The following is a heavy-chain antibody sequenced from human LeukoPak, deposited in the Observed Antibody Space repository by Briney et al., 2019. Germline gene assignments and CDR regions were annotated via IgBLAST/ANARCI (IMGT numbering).Heavy chain of an antibody. CDR2: IHHSGST. CDR1: GVYISSGAYS. D-gene: IGHD4-23*01. V-gene: IGHV4-30-2*02. J-gene: IGHJ4*02. CDR3: ARRSPVWPDGGVGFFDY. Sequence: PSETLSLTCAISGVYISSGAYSWSWIRQPPGKGLEWIGYIHHSGSTHYNPSLKGRVTISVDRSSNQFSLKLSSVTAADTAVYYCARRSPVWPDGGVGFFDYWGQGTLVTVSS.